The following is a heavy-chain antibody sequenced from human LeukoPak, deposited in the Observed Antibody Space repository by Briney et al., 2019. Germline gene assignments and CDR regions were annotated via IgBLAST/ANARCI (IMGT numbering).Heavy chain of an antibody. Sequence: GGSLRLSCAASGFTFSRYWMHWVRQAPGKGLVWVSCINSDGSGTSYADSVKGRFTISRDNAKNTLYLQMNSLRAEDTAVYYCARELSAISNWFDPWGQGTLATVSS. CDR2: INSDGSGT. CDR3: ARELSAISNWFDP. V-gene: IGHV3-74*01. CDR1: GFTFSRYW. J-gene: IGHJ5*02. D-gene: IGHD6-19*01.